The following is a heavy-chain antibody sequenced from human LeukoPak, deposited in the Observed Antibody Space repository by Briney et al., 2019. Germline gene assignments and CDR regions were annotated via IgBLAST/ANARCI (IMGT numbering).Heavy chain of an antibody. V-gene: IGHV4-59*01. CDR3: ASLGRTNPPH. CDR1: GDSISSFY. D-gene: IGHD2-8*01. Sequence: PSETLSLTCAVSGDSISSFYWSWIRQPPGKGLEWIGYIYYSGSTNYNPSLKSRVTISVDTSKNQFSLKLSFVTAADTAVYYCASLGRTNPPHWGQGTLVTVSS. CDR2: IYYSGST. J-gene: IGHJ4*02.